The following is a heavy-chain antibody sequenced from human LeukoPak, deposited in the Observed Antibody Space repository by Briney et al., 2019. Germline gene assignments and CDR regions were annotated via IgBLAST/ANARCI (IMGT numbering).Heavy chain of an antibody. CDR1: GYTFTSYG. Sequence: ASVKVSCKASGYTFTSYGISWVRQAPGQGLEWMGWISAYNGNTNYAQKLQGRVTMTTDTSTSTAYMELRSLRSDDTAVYYCARDFYYDSSGWEYFQHWGQGTLVTVPS. V-gene: IGHV1-18*01. J-gene: IGHJ1*01. CDR3: ARDFYYDSSGWEYFQH. D-gene: IGHD3-22*01. CDR2: ISAYNGNT.